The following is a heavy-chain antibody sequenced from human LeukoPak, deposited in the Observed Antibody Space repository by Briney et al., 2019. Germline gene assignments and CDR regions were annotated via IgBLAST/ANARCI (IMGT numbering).Heavy chain of an antibody. Sequence: PSETLSLTCTVSGGSISSSSYYWGWIRQPPGKGLEWIGSIYYSGSTYYNPSLKSRVTISVDTSKNQFSLKLGSVTAADTAVYYCARLSPGEAVDYWGQGTLVTVSS. CDR1: GGSISSSSYY. V-gene: IGHV4-39*01. CDR3: ARLSPGEAVDY. D-gene: IGHD4-17*01. J-gene: IGHJ4*02. CDR2: IYYSGST.